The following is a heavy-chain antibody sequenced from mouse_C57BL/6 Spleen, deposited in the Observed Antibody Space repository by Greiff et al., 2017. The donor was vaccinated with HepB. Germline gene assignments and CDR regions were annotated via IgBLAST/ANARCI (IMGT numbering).Heavy chain of an antibody. Sequence: VQLQQPGAELVRPGASVKLSCTASGFNIKDDYMHWVKQRPEQGLEWIGWIDPENGDTEYASKFQGKATITADTSSNTAYLQLSSLTSEDTAVYYCTTGYDWYFDVWGTGTTVTVSS. CDR2: IDPENGDT. D-gene: IGHD2-2*01. V-gene: IGHV14-4*01. CDR1: GFNIKDDY. CDR3: TTGYDWYFDV. J-gene: IGHJ1*03.